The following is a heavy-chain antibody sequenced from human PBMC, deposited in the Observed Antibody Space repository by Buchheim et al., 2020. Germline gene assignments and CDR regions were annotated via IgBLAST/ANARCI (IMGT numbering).Heavy chain of an antibody. CDR3: ATGGYSKYTCEYCNYYYYIDV. CDR2: IIPIFGTA. V-gene: IGHV1-69*01. CDR1: GGTFSSYD. Sequence: QVQLVQSGAEVKKPGSSVKVSCKASGGTFSSYDFSWVRQAPGQGLEWMGGIIPIFGTAKYAQKFQGRVKITADESTSTAYMELISLSSEDTAVYYYATGGYSKYTCEYCNYYYYIDVWGKGTT. D-gene: IGHD2-15*01. J-gene: IGHJ6*03.